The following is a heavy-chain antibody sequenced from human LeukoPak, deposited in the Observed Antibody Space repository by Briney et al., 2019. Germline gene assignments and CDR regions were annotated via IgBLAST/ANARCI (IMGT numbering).Heavy chain of an antibody. V-gene: IGHV4-31*03. J-gene: IGHJ4*02. D-gene: IGHD6-19*01. CDR2: IYYSGST. Sequence: SSETLSLTCTVSGGSISSGGYYWSWIRQHPGKGLEWIGYIYYSGSTYYNPSLKSRVTISVDTSKNQFSLKLSSVTAADTAVYYCARDDSSGYDYWGQGTLVTVSS. CDR1: GGSISSGGYY. CDR3: ARDDSSGYDY.